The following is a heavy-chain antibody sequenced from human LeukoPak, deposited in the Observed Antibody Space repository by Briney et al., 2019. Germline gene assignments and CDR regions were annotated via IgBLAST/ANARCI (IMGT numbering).Heavy chain of an antibody. CDR3: ARRPTYGFWSGYYSRAYYYYMDV. V-gene: IGHV1-8*01. CDR2: MNPNSGNT. D-gene: IGHD3-3*01. J-gene: IGHJ6*03. CDR1: GYTFTSYD. Sequence: ASVKVSCKASGYTFTSYDINWVRQATGQGLEWMGWMNPNSGNTGYAQKFQGRVTMTRNTSISTAYMELSSLRSEDTAVYYCARRPTYGFWSGYYSRAYYYYMDVWGKGTTVTVSS.